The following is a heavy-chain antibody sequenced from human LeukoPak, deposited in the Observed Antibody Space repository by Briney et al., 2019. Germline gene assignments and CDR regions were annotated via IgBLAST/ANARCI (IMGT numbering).Heavy chain of an antibody. J-gene: IGHJ4*02. CDR1: GGSIISGGTY. CDR3: ARLVAATGNFDY. D-gene: IGHD6-13*01. CDR2: IYHSGST. Sequence: SSQTLSLTCTVSGGSIISGGTYWSWIRQPPGKGLEWIGYIYHSGSTYYNPSLKSRVTISVDRSKNQFSLKLSSVTAADTAVYYCARLVAATGNFDYWGQGTLVTVSS. V-gene: IGHV4-30-2*01.